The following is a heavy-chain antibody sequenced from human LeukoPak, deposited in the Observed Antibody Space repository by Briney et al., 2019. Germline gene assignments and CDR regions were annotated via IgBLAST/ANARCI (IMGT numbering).Heavy chain of an antibody. V-gene: IGHV1-18*01. D-gene: IGHD3-9*01. Sequence: ASVKVSCKASGYTFTSYGISWVRQAPGQGLEWMGWISAYNGNTNYAQKLQGRVTMTTDTSTSTAYIELRSLRSDDTAVYYCARDGRYFDWLSENPFDYWGQGTLVTVSS. J-gene: IGHJ4*02. CDR1: GYTFTSYG. CDR3: ARDGRYFDWLSENPFDY. CDR2: ISAYNGNT.